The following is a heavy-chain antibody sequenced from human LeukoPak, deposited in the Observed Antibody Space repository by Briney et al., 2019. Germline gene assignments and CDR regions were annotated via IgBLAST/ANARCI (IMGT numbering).Heavy chain of an antibody. Sequence: SETLSLTCAVYGGSFSGYYWTWIHQTPEKGLEWIGEMNPSGSTSYNPSLKSRVTISVDTSKNQFSLKLSSVTAADMAVYYCARGRQDVTMIVVVMTAVSYYLDVWGKGTTVTVS. V-gene: IGHV4-34*01. CDR1: GGSFSGYY. D-gene: IGHD3-22*01. CDR3: ARGRQDVTMIVVVMTAVSYYLDV. CDR2: MNPSGST. J-gene: IGHJ6*03.